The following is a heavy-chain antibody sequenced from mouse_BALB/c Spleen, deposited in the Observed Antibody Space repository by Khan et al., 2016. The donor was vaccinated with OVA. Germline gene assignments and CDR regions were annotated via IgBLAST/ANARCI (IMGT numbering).Heavy chain of an antibody. J-gene: IGHJ1*01. D-gene: IGHD2-13*01. CDR1: AFSLTSYG. V-gene: IGHV2-2*02. Sequence: QVQLKESGPGLVQPSQSLSITCTVSAFSLTSYGVHWVRQSPGKGLGWLGVIWSGGTTDYNAAFISRLSISKDNSKSQVFFKMNSLQANDTAIYYCARNGDYVHWYFDVWGAGTTVTVSS. CDR3: ARNGDYVHWYFDV. CDR2: IWSGGTT.